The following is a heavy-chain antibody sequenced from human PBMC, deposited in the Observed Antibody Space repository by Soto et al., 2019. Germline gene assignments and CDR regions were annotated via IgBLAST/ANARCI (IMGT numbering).Heavy chain of an antibody. J-gene: IGHJ4*02. CDR3: ARDRRGAYCSGGICYSPDY. D-gene: IGHD2-15*01. Sequence: EVQLWESGGGLVQPGGSLRLSCAVSGFTFSSHVMSWVRQAPGKGLEWVSAISGTGGTYYADSVKGRFTISRDNSKNALYLQMNTLRDEDTAVYYCARDRRGAYCSGGICYSPDYGGQGTLVIVSS. V-gene: IGHV3-23*01. CDR2: ISGTGGT. CDR1: GFTFSSHV.